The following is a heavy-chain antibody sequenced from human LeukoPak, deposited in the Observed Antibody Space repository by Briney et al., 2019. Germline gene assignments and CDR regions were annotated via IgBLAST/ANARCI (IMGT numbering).Heavy chain of an antibody. J-gene: IGHJ3*02. CDR1: GFTFSTYF. V-gene: IGHV3-30-3*01. CDR2: IASDGSHT. Sequence: GRSLRLSCAASGFTFSTYFMHWVRQAPGKGLEWVADIASDGSHTFYVESVKGRFTISRDSSKSTLYLQMNSLRAEDTAVYFCARERQDTILHSGAFDIWGQRTMVTVSS. D-gene: IGHD2-21*01. CDR3: ARERQDTILHSGAFDI.